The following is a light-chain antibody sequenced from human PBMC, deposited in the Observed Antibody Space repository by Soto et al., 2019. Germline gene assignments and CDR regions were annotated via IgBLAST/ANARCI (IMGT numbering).Light chain of an antibody. CDR2: KAS. V-gene: IGKV1-5*03. Sequence: DIQMTXSPSTLSAXXXXXVTITCRASQSISSWLAWYQQKPGKAPKLLIYKASSLESGVPSRFSGSGSGTEFTLTISSLQPDDFATYYCQQYNSPWTFGQGTKVEIK. CDR3: QQYNSPWT. J-gene: IGKJ1*01. CDR1: QSISSW.